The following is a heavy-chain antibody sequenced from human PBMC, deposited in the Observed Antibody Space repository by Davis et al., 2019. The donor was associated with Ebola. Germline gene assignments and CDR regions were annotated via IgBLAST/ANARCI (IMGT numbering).Heavy chain of an antibody. CDR3: AKDLRLHGDSRYYYFYGMDV. Sequence: GESLKISCAASGFTFSSFTMNWVRQAPGKGLEWISHIRGKSDYITYADSVKGRFSISRENSKNTLHLQMNSLRGEDTAVYYCAKDLRLHGDSRYYYFYGMDVWGQGTAVTVSS. J-gene: IGHJ6*02. D-gene: IGHD4-17*01. CDR1: GFTFSSFT. CDR2: IRGKSDYI. V-gene: IGHV3-21*05.